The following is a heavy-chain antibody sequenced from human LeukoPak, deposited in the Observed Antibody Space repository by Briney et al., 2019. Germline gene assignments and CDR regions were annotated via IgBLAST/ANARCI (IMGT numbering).Heavy chain of an antibody. CDR1: GFTFSSYG. V-gene: IGHV3-33*01. CDR3: ARVNYYDGAYYFDY. CDR2: IWYDGSNK. J-gene: IGHJ4*02. D-gene: IGHD3-22*01. Sequence: GGSLRLSCAASGFTFSSYGMHWVRQAPGKGLEWVAFIWYDGSNKYYADSVKGRFTISRDNSKNTLYLQMNSLRAEDTAVYYCARVNYYDGAYYFDYWGQGTLVTVSS.